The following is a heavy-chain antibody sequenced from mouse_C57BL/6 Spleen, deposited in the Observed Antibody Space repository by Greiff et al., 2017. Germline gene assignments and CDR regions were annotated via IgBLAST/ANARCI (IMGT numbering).Heavy chain of an antibody. CDR3: ARQGFITTVVCAMDY. J-gene: IGHJ4*01. V-gene: IGHV2-6-1*01. D-gene: IGHD1-1*01. Sequence: QVQLQESGPGLVAPSQSLSITCTVSGFSLTSYGVHWVRQPPGKGLEWLVVIWSDGSTTYNSALKSRLSISKDNSKSQVVLKMNSLQTDDTAMYYCARQGFITTVVCAMDYWGQGTSVTVSS. CDR1: GFSLTSYG. CDR2: IWSDGST.